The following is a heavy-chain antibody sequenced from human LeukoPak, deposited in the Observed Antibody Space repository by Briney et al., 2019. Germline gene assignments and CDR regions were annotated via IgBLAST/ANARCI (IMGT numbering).Heavy chain of an antibody. Sequence: SQTLSLTCIVSGDSISSYYWSWIRQPPGKGLEWIGYIYYSGSPNYNPSLKSRVTISVDASKNHFSLKLSSVTAADTAVYYCARDRSLGIIDYWGQGTLVTVSS. D-gene: IGHD3-16*01. V-gene: IGHV4-59*01. CDR3: ARDRSLGIIDY. J-gene: IGHJ4*02. CDR2: IYYSGSP. CDR1: GDSISSYY.